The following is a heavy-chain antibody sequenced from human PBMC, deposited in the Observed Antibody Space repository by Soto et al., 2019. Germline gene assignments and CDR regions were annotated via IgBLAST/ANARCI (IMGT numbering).Heavy chain of an antibody. V-gene: IGHV1-46*01. Sequence: ASVKVSCKASGDTFTTYDIHWVRQAPGQGLEWMGRFLASGGNTDYAQRFRGRVSMTRDTSSTDTVSLELTSLTSDDTAVYYCARGGATIFGVIDFWGQGTRVTVSS. CDR3: ARGGATIFGVIDF. D-gene: IGHD3-3*02. J-gene: IGHJ4*02. CDR1: GDTFTTYD. CDR2: FLASGGNT.